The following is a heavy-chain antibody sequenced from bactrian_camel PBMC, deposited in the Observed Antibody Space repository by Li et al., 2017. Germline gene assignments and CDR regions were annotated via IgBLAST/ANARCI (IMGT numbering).Heavy chain of an antibody. CDR2: ITSGRGTT. CDR3: ATDRPFAPDESGLDY. CDR1: GYTSKSAF. Sequence: HVQLVESGGGSVQAGGSLRLSCVASGYTSKSAFMGWFRQAPGKGLEWVSRITSGRGTTYYADSVKGRFTVSRDNAKNTLYLQLNSLKTEDTAVYYCATDRPFAPDESGLDYWGQGTQVTVS. V-gene: IGHV3S1*01. J-gene: IGHJ4*01.